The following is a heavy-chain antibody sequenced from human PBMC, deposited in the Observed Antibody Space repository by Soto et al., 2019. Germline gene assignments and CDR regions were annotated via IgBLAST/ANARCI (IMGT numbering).Heavy chain of an antibody. Sequence: QVQLQESGPGLVKSSETLSLTCTVSGGSISNYYWCWIRQPPRKALEWIGYIHYSGLTNYSPSLKSRVTMSVDKSKNHCSLKLSSMTAADTAVYYCATSLWFGSEWVQIDYCGQGILVTISS. CDR2: IHYSGLT. J-gene: IGHJ4*02. CDR3: ATSLWFGSEWVQIDY. CDR1: GGSISNYY. D-gene: IGHD3-10*01. V-gene: IGHV4-59*01.